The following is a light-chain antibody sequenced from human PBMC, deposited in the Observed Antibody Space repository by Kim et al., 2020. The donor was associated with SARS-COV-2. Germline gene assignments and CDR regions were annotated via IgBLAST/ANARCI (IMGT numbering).Light chain of an antibody. CDR2: GAS. Sequence: LSPGEGAALFRRASKRVSSRYLAWYQQKPGQAPRLLIYGASTRATGVPDRFSGSGSGTDFTLTISRLEPEDFAAYYCQQYSSSPHTFGQGTKLAI. CDR1: KRVSSRY. CDR3: QQYSSSPHT. J-gene: IGKJ2*01. V-gene: IGKV3-20*01.